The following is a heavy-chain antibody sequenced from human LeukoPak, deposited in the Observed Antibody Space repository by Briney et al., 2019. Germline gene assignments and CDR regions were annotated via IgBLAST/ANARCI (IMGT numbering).Heavy chain of an antibody. J-gene: IGHJ4*02. V-gene: IGHV4-39*01. D-gene: IGHD5-12*01. CDR2: IYHSGST. CDR3: ARRDIVKGGFDY. CDR1: DDSVNTRRYY. Sequence: PSETLSLTCPASDDSVNTRRYYWGWIRQPPGKGLEWIGSIYHSGSTYYEPSLRSRVTISIDTSRNQFSLNLTSVTAADTAVYFCARRDIVKGGFDYWGQGTLVTVSS.